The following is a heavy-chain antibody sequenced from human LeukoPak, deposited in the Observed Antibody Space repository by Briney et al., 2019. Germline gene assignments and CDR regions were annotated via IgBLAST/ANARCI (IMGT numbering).Heavy chain of an antibody. D-gene: IGHD2-15*01. Sequence: ASVKVSCKASGYTFTSYDISWVRQATGQGLEWMGWMNPNSGNTGYAQKFQGRVTMTRNTSISTAYMELSSLRSEDTAVYYCARGGYCSGGSCYRNWFDPWGQGTLVTVSS. J-gene: IGHJ5*02. CDR3: ARGGYCSGGSCYRNWFDP. V-gene: IGHV1-8*01. CDR1: GYTFTSYD. CDR2: MNPNSGNT.